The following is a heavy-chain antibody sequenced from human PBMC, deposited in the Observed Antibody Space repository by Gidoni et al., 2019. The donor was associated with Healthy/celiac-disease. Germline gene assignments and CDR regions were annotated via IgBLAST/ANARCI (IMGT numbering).Heavy chain of an antibody. J-gene: IGHJ4*02. CDR3: ARRGPHHYYDSSGYCLDY. CDR2: MNPNSGNT. D-gene: IGHD3-22*01. CDR1: GYTFTSYD. V-gene: IGHV1-8*01. Sequence: QVQLVQSGAEVKKPGASVKVSCKASGYTFTSYDINWVRQATGQGLEWMGWMNPNSGNTGYAQKFQGRVTMTRNTSISTAYMELSSLRSEDTAVYYCARRGPHHYYDSSGYCLDYWGQGTLVTVSS.